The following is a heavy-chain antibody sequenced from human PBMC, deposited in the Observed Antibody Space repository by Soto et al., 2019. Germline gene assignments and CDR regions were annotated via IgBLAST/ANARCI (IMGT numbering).Heavy chain of an antibody. CDR2: VTHTGTA. Sequence: PSETLSLTCAVSGGSIDSGAYSLSWIRQPPGKGLEWIGYVTHTGTAYSIPSLNGRLTLSVDSSQTQFSLKLTSVTAEDSAVYYCARIHWTQSRLDYWGRGILVTVSS. J-gene: IGHJ4*02. D-gene: IGHD3-3*01. V-gene: IGHV4-30-2*01. CDR3: ARIHWTQSRLDY. CDR1: GGSIDSGAYS.